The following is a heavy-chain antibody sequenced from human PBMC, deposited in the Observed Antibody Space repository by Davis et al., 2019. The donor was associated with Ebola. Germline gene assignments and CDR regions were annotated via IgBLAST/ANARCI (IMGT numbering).Heavy chain of an antibody. CDR3: ARGSMLGALFDS. J-gene: IGHJ4*02. Sequence: ASVTVSCKAVGDTLTSYAMTWVRQAPGHGLEWMGWINPHNGNTNYAQNVQGRVTMTTDTSTSTAYMEVGSLISDDTAVYYCARGSMLGALFDSWGQGTLVTVSS. D-gene: IGHD1-26*01. CDR2: INPHNGNT. V-gene: IGHV1-18*01. CDR1: GDTLTSYA.